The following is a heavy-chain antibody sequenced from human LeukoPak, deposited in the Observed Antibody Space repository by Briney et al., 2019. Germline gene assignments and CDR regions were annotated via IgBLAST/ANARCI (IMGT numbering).Heavy chain of an antibody. D-gene: IGHD1-26*01. CDR1: GFTFSSYA. J-gene: IGHJ3*02. CDR2: ISYDGSNK. CDR3: ARMGSFHDAFDI. V-gene: IGHV3-30-3*01. Sequence: GGSLRLSCAASGFTFSSYAMHWVRQAPGKGLEWVAVISYDGSNKYYADSVKGRFTISRDNSKNTLYLQTNSLRAEDTAVYYCARMGSFHDAFDIWGQGTMVTVSS.